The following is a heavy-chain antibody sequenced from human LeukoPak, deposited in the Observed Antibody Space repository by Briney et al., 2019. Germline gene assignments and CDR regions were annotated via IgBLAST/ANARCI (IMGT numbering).Heavy chain of an antibody. CDR2: IYYSGST. D-gene: IGHD3-3*01. CDR3: ARRRGYFWSDYYAFDY. Sequence: KPSETLSLTCTVSGGSISNSYWSWIRQPPGKGLEWIGYIYYSGSTDYNPSLTSRVTISLDTSKNQFSLKLSSVTAADTAVYYCARRRGYFWSDYYAFDYWGQGTLVTISS. CDR1: GGSISNSY. J-gene: IGHJ4*02. V-gene: IGHV4-59*08.